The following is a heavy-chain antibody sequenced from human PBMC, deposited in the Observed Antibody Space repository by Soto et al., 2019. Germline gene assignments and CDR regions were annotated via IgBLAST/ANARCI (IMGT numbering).Heavy chain of an antibody. V-gene: IGHV3-23*01. CDR2: IINSGGNT. CDR3: ARSTSNWFDP. CDR1: GFTFSSHA. J-gene: IGHJ5*02. Sequence: GGSLRLSCAASGFTFSSHAMSWVRQAPGKGLEWVSLIINSGGNTYYAGSVEGRFTIFRDNSKNTLYLQMNSLRAEDTAVYYCARSTSNWFDPWGQGTLVTVSS.